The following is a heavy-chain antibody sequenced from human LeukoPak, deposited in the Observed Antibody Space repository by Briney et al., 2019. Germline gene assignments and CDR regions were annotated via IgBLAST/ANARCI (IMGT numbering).Heavy chain of an antibody. V-gene: IGHV4-59*01. D-gene: IGHD3-10*01. CDR2: IYYSGST. CDR3: AGSKVGVNYGYFDL. CDR1: GGSISSYY. J-gene: IGHJ2*01. Sequence: SETLSLTCTVSGGSISSYYWSWIRQPPGKGLEWIGYIYYSGSTNYNPSLKSRVTISVDTSKNQFSLKLSSVTAADTAVYYCAGSKVGVNYGYFDLWGRGTLVTVSS.